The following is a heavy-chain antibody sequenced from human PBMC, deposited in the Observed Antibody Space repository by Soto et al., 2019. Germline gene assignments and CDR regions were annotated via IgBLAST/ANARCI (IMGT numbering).Heavy chain of an antibody. CDR1: GYTFTSYA. J-gene: IGHJ5*02. Sequence: ASVKVSCKASGYTFTSYAMHWVRQAPGQRLEWMGWINAGNGNTKYSQKFQGRVTITRDTSASTAYMELSSLRSEDTAVYYCARSLYYDFWRGYDVGQLYWFDPWGQGTLVTVSS. D-gene: IGHD3-3*01. CDR2: INAGNGNT. CDR3: ARSLYYDFWRGYDVGQLYWFDP. V-gene: IGHV1-3*01.